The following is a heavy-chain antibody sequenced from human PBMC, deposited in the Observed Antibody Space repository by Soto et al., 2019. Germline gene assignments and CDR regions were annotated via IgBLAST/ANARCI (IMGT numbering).Heavy chain of an antibody. CDR1: GGSMSTSHW. J-gene: IGHJ4*02. CDR2: IYHSGTT. Sequence: QVQLQESGPGLVKPSGTLSLTCAVSGGSMSTSHWWAWVRQPPGKGLEWIGEIYHSGTTYYNPSPTCRVTISVDEFERRFSLRLNAVAAAGTAIYYCARSNCDDRRLGYDYWGQGSLVIVSS. V-gene: IGHV4-4*02. D-gene: IGHD3-22*01. CDR3: ARSNCDDRRLGYDY.